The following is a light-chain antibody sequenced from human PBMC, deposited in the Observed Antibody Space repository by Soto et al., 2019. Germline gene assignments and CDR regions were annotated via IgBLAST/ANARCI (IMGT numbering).Light chain of an antibody. Sequence: VLSQSPSILSLSPGERATLSCRASQSVSSYLAWYQQKSGQAPRLLIYATSSRATDIPDRFIGYGSGTDFTLTISGLEPEDFAVYYCQQYGGSPITFGLGTRLEIK. V-gene: IGKV3-20*01. CDR1: QSVSSY. CDR3: QQYGGSPIT. CDR2: ATS. J-gene: IGKJ5*01.